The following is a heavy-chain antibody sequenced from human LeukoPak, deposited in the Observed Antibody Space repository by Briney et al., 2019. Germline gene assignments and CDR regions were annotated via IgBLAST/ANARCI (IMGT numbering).Heavy chain of an antibody. D-gene: IGHD1-26*01. J-gene: IGHJ4*02. CDR3: ARVGATTGFDY. V-gene: IGHV1-3*01. Sequence: ASVKVSCKASGYTFTSYAMHWVRQAPGQRLEWMGWINAGNGNTKYSQKFQGRVTITRDTSASTAFMELSRLRSDDTAVYYCARVGATTGFDYWGQGTLVTVSS. CDR2: INAGNGNT. CDR1: GYTFTSYA.